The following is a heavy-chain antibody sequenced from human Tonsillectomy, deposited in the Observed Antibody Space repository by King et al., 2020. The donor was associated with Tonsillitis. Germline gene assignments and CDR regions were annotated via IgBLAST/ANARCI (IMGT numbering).Heavy chain of an antibody. CDR3: ARFEGQWLVRDY. CDR1: GFTFSNYW. D-gene: IGHD6-19*01. Sequence: VQLVESGGGLVQPGGSLRLSCAASGFTFSNYWMSWFRQAPGKGLGWVANIKQEEGEKYYVVSVKGRFTISRDNAKNSLYLQMNSLRVEDTAMYYCARFEGQWLVRDYWGQGTLVTVSS. V-gene: IGHV3-7*01. J-gene: IGHJ4*02. CDR2: IKQEEGEK.